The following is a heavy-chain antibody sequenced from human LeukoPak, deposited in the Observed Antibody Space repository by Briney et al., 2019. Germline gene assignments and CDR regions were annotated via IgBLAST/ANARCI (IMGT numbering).Heavy chain of an antibody. CDR2: IYYSGST. J-gene: IGHJ4*02. CDR3: ARHVAVAGFDY. D-gene: IGHD6-19*01. V-gene: IGHV4-39*01. Sequence: PSETLSLTCTVSGGSISSSSYYWGWIRQPPGKGLEWIGSIYYSGSTYYNPSLKSRVTISVDTSKNQFSLKLSSVTAVDTAVYYCARHVAVAGFDYWGQGTLVTVSS. CDR1: GGSISSSSYY.